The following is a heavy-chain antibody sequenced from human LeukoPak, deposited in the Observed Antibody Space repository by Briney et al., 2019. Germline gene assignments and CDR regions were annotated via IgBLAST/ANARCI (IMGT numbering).Heavy chain of an antibody. CDR1: GYTLTELS. V-gene: IGHV1-24*01. J-gene: IGHJ4*02. CDR3: ATGPIVVVPAATVFDY. D-gene: IGHD2-2*01. CDR2: FDPEDGET. Sequence: ASVKVSCKVSGYTLTELSMHWVRQAPGKGLEWMGGFDPEDGETIYAQKFQGRVTMTEDTSTDTAYMELSSLRSEDTAVYYCATGPIVVVPAATVFDYWGQGTLVTVSP.